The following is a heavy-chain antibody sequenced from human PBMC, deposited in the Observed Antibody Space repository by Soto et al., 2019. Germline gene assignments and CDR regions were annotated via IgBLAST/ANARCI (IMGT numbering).Heavy chain of an antibody. D-gene: IGHD3-3*01. CDR3: ARERRFLEWLKGNGMDV. Sequence: SVKVSCKASGGTFSSYAISWVRQAPGQGLEWMGGTIPIFGTANYAQKFQGRVTITADKSTSTAYMELSSLRSEDTAVYYCARERRFLEWLKGNGMDVWGQGTTVTVSS. CDR2: TIPIFGTA. CDR1: GGTFSSYA. J-gene: IGHJ6*02. V-gene: IGHV1-69*06.